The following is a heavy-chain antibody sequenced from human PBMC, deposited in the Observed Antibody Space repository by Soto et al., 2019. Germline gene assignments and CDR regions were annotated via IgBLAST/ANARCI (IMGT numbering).Heavy chain of an antibody. Sequence: SETLSLTCTVSGGSISSYYWSWIRQPPGKGLEWIGYIYYSGSTNYNPSLKSRVTISVDTSKNQFSLKLSSVTAADTAVYYCARVDSGYDPFDYWGQGTLVTVPQ. CDR2: IYYSGST. CDR1: GGSISSYY. J-gene: IGHJ4*02. CDR3: ARVDSGYDPFDY. D-gene: IGHD5-12*01. V-gene: IGHV4-59*08.